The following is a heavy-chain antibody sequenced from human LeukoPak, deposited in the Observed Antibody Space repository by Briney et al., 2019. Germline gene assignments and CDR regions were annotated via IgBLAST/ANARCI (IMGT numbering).Heavy chain of an antibody. CDR2: INPNSGGT. J-gene: IGHJ6*02. CDR1: GYTFTGYY. D-gene: IGHD2-2*03. V-gene: IGHV1-2*02. CDR3: ARVGYCGGTSCNNYYYYGMDV. Sequence: ASVKVSCKASGYTFTGYYMHWVRQAPGQGLEWMGWINPNSGGTNYAQKFQGRVTMTRDTSISTAYMELSRLRSDDTAVYYCARVGYCGGTSCNNYYYYGMDVWGQGTTVTVSS.